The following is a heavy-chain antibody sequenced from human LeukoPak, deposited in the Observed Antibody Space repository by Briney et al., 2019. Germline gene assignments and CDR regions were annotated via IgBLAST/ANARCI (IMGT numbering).Heavy chain of an antibody. CDR2: INPNSGGT. CDR1: GYTFNGYY. V-gene: IGHV1-2*02. Sequence: GASVKVSCKASGYTFNGYYMHWVRQAPGQGLEWMGWINPNSGGTNYAQKFQGRVTMTRDTSISPAYMELSRLRSDDTAVYYCARDADYYDSRCYFPAYYWGQGTLVTV. D-gene: IGHD3-22*01. J-gene: IGHJ4*02. CDR3: ARDADYYDSRCYFPAYY.